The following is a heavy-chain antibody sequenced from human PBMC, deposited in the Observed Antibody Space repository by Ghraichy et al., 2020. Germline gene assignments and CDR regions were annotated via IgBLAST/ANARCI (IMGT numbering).Heavy chain of an antibody. CDR1: GFDFSTET. D-gene: IGHD3-10*01. CDR3: AKEQTAYGSGSYYNVLDY. Sequence: GESLRLSCAASGFDFSTETMHWVRQAPGKGLEWVSSINSGGSYIYYADSLKGRFTISRDDAKNSLYLQMNSLRAEDTAIYYCAKEQTAYGSGSYYNVLDYWGQGALVTVSS. CDR2: INSGGSYI. J-gene: IGHJ4*02. V-gene: IGHV3-21*01.